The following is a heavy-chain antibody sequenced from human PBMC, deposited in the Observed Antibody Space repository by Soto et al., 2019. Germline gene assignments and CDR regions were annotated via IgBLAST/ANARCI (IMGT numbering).Heavy chain of an antibody. Sequence: VHLVQSGGGLVRPGGYLRLSCAASGFTFSSYWMHWVRQAPGKGLVWVSHISSDGSSTSYADSVKGRFTVSRHNATNTLYLQMNSVRADDTAVYYCASGYRQLDYWGQGTLVTVSS. V-gene: IGHV3-74*01. CDR2: ISSDGSST. D-gene: IGHD5-18*01. CDR3: ASGYRQLDY. J-gene: IGHJ4*02. CDR1: GFTFSSYW.